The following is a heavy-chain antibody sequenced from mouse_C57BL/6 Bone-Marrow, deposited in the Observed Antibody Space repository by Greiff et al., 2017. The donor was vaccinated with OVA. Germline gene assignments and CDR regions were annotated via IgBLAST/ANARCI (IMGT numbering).Heavy chain of an antibody. CDR2: IDPEDGEP. D-gene: IGHD1-1*01. V-gene: IGHV14-2*01. Sequence: VQLKESGAELVKPGASVKLSCTASGFNIKDYYMHWVKQRTEQGLEWIGRIDPEDGEPKYAPKFQGKAPITADPSSNPAYLQLRRLPAEDTAVYYCAGGYGSGSDDWGKGTTLTVSS. J-gene: IGHJ2*01. CDR3: AGGYGSGSDD. CDR1: GFNIKDYY.